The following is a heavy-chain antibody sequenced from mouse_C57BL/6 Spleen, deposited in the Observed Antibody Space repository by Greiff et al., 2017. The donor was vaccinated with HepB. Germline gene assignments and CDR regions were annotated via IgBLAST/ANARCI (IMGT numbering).Heavy chain of an antibody. CDR3: ARSYYYYGSSIPEYFDV. Sequence: EVKVVESGGGLVQPGGSLSLSCAASGFTFTDYYMSWVRQPPGKALEWLGFIRNKANGYTTEYSASVKGRFTISRDNSQSILYLQMNALRAEDSATYYCARSYYYYGSSIPEYFDVWGTGTTVTVSS. J-gene: IGHJ1*03. D-gene: IGHD1-1*01. V-gene: IGHV7-3*01. CDR1: GFTFTDYY. CDR2: IRNKANGYTT.